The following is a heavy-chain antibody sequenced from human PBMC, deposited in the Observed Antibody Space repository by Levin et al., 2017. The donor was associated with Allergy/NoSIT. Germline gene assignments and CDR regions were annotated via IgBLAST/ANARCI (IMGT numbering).Heavy chain of an antibody. D-gene: IGHD3-22*01. CDR3: ARRHYYDTRGAFDI. CDR1: GASVTSRTYY. V-gene: IGHV4-39*01. Sequence: SETLSLTCTVSGASVTSRTYYWGWIRLPPGKGLEWIGSFHYSGSTYYNPSLKSRVTISVDASKNQFSLNLGSVTAADAAVYYCARRHYYDTRGAFDIWGQGTMVTVSS. J-gene: IGHJ3*02. CDR2: FHYSGST.